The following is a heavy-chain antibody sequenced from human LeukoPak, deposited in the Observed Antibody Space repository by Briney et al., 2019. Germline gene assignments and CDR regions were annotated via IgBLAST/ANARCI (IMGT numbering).Heavy chain of an antibody. CDR3: AKTAGGDYHY. J-gene: IGHJ4*02. D-gene: IGHD2-21*02. Sequence: GGSLRLSCAASGFTFDDYAMHWVRQAPGKGLEWVSLISGDGGSTYYADSVKGRFTISRDNSKNTLYLQMNSLRAEDTAVYYCAKTAGGDYHYWGQGTLVTVSS. CDR2: ISGDGGST. CDR1: GFTFDDYA. V-gene: IGHV3-43*02.